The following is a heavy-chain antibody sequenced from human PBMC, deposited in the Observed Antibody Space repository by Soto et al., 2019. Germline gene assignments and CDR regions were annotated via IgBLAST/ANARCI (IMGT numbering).Heavy chain of an antibody. CDR1: GGTFSSYA. J-gene: IGHJ4*02. Sequence: SVKVSGKASGGTFSSYAISWVRQAPGQGLEWMGGIIPIFGTANYAQKFQGRVTITADESTSTAYMELSSLRSEDTAVYYCARAPSTYYDFDYWGQGTLVTVSS. CDR3: ARAPSTYYDFDY. D-gene: IGHD3-22*01. V-gene: IGHV1-69*13. CDR2: IIPIFGTA.